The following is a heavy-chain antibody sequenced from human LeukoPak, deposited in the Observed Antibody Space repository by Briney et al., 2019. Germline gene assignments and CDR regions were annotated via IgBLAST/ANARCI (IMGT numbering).Heavy chain of an antibody. D-gene: IGHD5-24*01. Sequence: SETLSLTCAAYGGSFSGYYWSWIRQPPGKGLEWIGYIYNSGSTNYNPSLKSRVTISADTSKNQFSLKLTSVTAADTAMYYCVRDRELTYWGQGTLVTVSS. CDR1: GGSFSGYY. V-gene: IGHV4-59*01. CDR2: IYNSGST. J-gene: IGHJ4*02. CDR3: VRDRELTY.